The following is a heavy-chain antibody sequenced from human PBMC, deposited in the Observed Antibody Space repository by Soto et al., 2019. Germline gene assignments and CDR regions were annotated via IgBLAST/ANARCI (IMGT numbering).Heavy chain of an antibody. CDR3: AAPYGSGSYYNGFDY. Sequence: QVQLVQSGAEVKKPGSSVKVSCKASAGTFSSYAISWVRQAPGQGLEWMGGIIPIFGTANYAQKFQGRVTITADESTRAAYMELSSLRSEDTAVYYCAAPYGSGSYYNGFDYWGQGTLVTVSS. CDR2: IIPIFGTA. CDR1: AGTFSSYA. J-gene: IGHJ4*02. D-gene: IGHD3-10*01. V-gene: IGHV1-69*12.